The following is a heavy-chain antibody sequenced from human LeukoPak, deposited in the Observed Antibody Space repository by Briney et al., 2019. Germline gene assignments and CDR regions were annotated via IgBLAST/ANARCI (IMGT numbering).Heavy chain of an antibody. CDR1: GYTFTSYD. J-gene: IGHJ4*02. CDR3: ARGSNKQWGGGIAY. V-gene: IGHV1-8*01. CDR2: MNPNSGNT. D-gene: IGHD6-19*01. Sequence: ASVKVSCKASGYTFTSYDINWVRQATGQVLEWMGWMNPNSGNTGYAQKFQGRVTMTRNTSISTAYMELSSLRSEDTAVYYCARGSNKQWGGGIAYWGQGTLVTVSS.